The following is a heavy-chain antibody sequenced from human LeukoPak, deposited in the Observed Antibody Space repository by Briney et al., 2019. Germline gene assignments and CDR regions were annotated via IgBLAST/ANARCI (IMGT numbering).Heavy chain of an antibody. V-gene: IGHV4-61*01. CDR1: GGSVSSGSYY. J-gene: IGHJ4*02. D-gene: IGHD4-23*01. Sequence: SETLSLTCTVSGGSVSSGSYYWSWIRQPPGRGLEWIAYIHYSGSAAYNHSLKSRVTISRDMSTNQFSLKMTSVTAADTAVYFCARDMGAPDYGSYSVDYWGQGTLVTVSS. CDR2: IHYSGSA. CDR3: ARDMGAPDYGSYSVDY.